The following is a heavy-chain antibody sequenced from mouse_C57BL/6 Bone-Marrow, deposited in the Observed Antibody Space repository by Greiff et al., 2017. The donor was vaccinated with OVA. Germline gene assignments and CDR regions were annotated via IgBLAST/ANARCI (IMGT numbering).Heavy chain of an antibody. CDR3: TRRYDYDWYFDV. V-gene: IGHV6-6*01. Sequence: EVMLVESGGGLVQPGGSMKLSCAASGFTFSDAWMDWVRQSPEKGLEWVAEIRNKANNHATYYAESVKGRFTISRDDSKSSVYLQVNSLRAEDTGIYYCTRRYDYDWYFDVWGTGTTVTVSS. J-gene: IGHJ1*03. D-gene: IGHD2-4*01. CDR2: IRNKANNHAT. CDR1: GFTFSDAW.